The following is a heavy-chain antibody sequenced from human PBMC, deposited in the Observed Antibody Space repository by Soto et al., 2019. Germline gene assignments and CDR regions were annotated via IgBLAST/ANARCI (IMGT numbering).Heavy chain of an antibody. CDR3: ATHTCGFGELSWYFDL. V-gene: IGHV4-39*01. CDR2: IYYSGST. J-gene: IGHJ2*01. CDR1: GGSISSSSYY. D-gene: IGHD3-10*01. Sequence: QLQLQESGPGLVKPSETLSLTCTVSGGSISSSSYYWGWIRQPPGKGLEWIGSIYYSGSTYYNPSLKSRVPISVDTSKNQFSLNLRSVTAADTAVYYCATHTCGFGELSWYFDLWGSGTLVTVSS.